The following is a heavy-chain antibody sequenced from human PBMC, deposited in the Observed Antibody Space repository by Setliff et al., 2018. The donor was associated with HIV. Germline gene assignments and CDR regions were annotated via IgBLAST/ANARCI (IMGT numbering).Heavy chain of an antibody. D-gene: IGHD6-19*01. V-gene: IGHV1-8*01. J-gene: IGHJ3*02. CDR2: MNPKSGNT. Sequence: ASVKVSCKASGYSFTSYDINWVRQATGQGLEWMGWMNPKSGNTGYAQKFQGRVTMTRNTSISTAYMELNSLRSEDTAVYFCARVPYRSAWFSGGHDAFDIWGQGTMVTVSS. CDR1: GYSFTSYD. CDR3: ARVPYRSAWFSGGHDAFDI.